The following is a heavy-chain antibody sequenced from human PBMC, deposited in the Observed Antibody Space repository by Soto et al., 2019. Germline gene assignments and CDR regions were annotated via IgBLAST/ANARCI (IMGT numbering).Heavy chain of an antibody. J-gene: IGHJ6*02. Sequence: SETLSLTCTVSGGSISSYYWSWIRQPPGRGLEWIGYIYYSGSTNYNPSLKSRVTISVDTSKNQFSLKLGSVTAADTAVYYCARSGSGAAGTFYYYGMDVWGQGTTVTVSS. CDR2: IYYSGST. CDR3: ARSGSGAAGTFYYYGMDV. V-gene: IGHV4-59*01. CDR1: GGSISSYY. D-gene: IGHD6-13*01.